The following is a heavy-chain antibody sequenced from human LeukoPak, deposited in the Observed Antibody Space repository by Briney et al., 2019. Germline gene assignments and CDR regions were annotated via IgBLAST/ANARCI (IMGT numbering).Heavy chain of an antibody. CDR1: GGSFSGYY. J-gene: IGHJ4*02. V-gene: IGHV4-34*01. D-gene: IGHD7-27*01. CDR3: ARVFSLGTFDY. CDR2: INHSGST. Sequence: SETLSLTCAVYGGSFSGYYWSWIRQPPGKGLEWIGEINHSGSTNYNPSLKSRVTISVDTSKYQFSLKLSSVTAADTAVYYCARVFSLGTFDYWGQGTLVTVSS.